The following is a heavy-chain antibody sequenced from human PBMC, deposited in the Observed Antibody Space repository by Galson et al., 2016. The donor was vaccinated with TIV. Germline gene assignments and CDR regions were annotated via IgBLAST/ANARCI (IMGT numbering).Heavy chain of an antibody. CDR2: IGYNGVTT. CDR1: GGKFSSHA. J-gene: IGHJ4*02. Sequence: SCKASGGKFSSHAISWVRQAPGKGLEWVSGIGYNGVTTSYAESVKGRFTISRDNSKNTLHLQMNSLRVDDTAVYFCARDRGGLIDTGTIEYWGQGTLVTVSS. D-gene: IGHD5-18*01. V-gene: IGHV3-23*01. CDR3: ARDRGGLIDTGTIEY.